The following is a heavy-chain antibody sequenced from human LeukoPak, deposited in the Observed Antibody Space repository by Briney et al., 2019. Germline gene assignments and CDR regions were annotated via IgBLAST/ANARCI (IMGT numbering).Heavy chain of an antibody. CDR3: ARSSLLYSSGWSGYYFDY. CDR1: GFTFSSYG. V-gene: IGHV3-33*01. J-gene: IGHJ4*02. Sequence: PGGSLRLSCAASGFTFSSYGMHWVRQAPGKGLEWVAVIWYDGSNKYYADSVKGRFTISRDNSKHTLYLQMNSLRAEDTAVYYCARSSLLYSSGWSGYYFDYWGQGTLVTVSS. CDR2: IWYDGSNK. D-gene: IGHD6-19*01.